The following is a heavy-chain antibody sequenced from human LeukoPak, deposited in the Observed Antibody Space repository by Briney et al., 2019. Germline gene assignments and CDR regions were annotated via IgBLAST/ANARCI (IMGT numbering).Heavy chain of an antibody. CDR3: ARGRGSGWPFDY. V-gene: IGHV3-23*01. CDR2: ISGGGGSA. D-gene: IGHD6-19*01. Sequence: GGSLRLSCAASGFTFSNYAMTWVRQAPGKGLEWVSAISGGGGSAVYADSVKGRFTISRDSSRNTLYLQMNSLRAEDTAVYYCARGRGSGWPFDYWGQGTLVTVSS. CDR1: GFTFSNYA. J-gene: IGHJ4*02.